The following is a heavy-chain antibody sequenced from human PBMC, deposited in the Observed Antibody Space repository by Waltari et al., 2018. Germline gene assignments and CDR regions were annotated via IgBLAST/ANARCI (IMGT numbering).Heavy chain of an antibody. CDR3: ARHPGYIAAAGRFDP. Sequence: QVQLQESGPGLVKPSETLSLTCAVSGYSISSGSYWGWIRQPPGTGLGWIGSIYHSGSTTYNPSLKSRVTISVDTSKNQFSLKLSSVTAADTAVYYCARHPGYIAAAGRFDPWGQGTLVTVSS. CDR2: IYHSGST. CDR1: GYSISSGSY. D-gene: IGHD6-13*01. V-gene: IGHV4-38-2*01. J-gene: IGHJ5*02.